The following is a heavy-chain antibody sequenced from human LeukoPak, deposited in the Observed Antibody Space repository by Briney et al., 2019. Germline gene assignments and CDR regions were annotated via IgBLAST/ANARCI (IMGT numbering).Heavy chain of an antibody. Sequence: ASVKVSCKASGYTFTSYDINWVRQATGQGLEWMGWMNPNSGNTGYAQKFQGRVTMTRDTSISTAYMELSRLRSDDTAVYYCARDYYGDYGWFDPWGQGTLVTVSS. J-gene: IGHJ5*02. CDR3: ARDYYGDYGWFDP. CDR2: MNPNSGNT. D-gene: IGHD4-17*01. CDR1: GYTFTSYD. V-gene: IGHV1-8*01.